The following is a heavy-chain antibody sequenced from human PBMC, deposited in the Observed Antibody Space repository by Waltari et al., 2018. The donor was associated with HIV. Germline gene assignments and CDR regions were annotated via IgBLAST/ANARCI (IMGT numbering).Heavy chain of an antibody. V-gene: IGHV3-30*01. J-gene: IGHJ4*02. Sequence: VQLVESGGGVVQPGTSLTLSCAASGFTFGNSAMHWVRQAPGKGLEWVALISYDGTKKYHGDSVKGRLTIARDISKATLFLEMNTVRPDDTAVYYCVRERTHCNDFQTWGLGTLVIVSS. CDR3: VRERTHCNDFQT. CDR1: GFTFGNSA. CDR2: ISYDGTKK. D-gene: IGHD3-16*01.